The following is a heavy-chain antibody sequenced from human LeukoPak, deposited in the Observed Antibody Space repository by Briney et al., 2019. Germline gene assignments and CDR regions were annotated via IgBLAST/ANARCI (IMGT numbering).Heavy chain of an antibody. CDR3: AIPYYDIQNRMYYYYYYYMDV. CDR1: GYTFTSYA. CDR2: INTNTGNP. J-gene: IGHJ6*03. V-gene: IGHV7-4-1*02. Sequence: ASVKVSCKASGYTFTSYAMNWVRQAPGQGLEWMGWINTNTGNPTYAQGFTGRFVFSLDTSVSTAYLQISSLKAEDTAVYYCAIPYYDIQNRMYYYYYYYMDVWGKGTTVTVSS. D-gene: IGHD3-9*01.